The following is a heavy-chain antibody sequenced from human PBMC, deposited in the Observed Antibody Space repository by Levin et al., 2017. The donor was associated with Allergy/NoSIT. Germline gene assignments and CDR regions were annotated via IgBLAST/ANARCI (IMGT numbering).Heavy chain of an antibody. V-gene: IGHV1-3*01. D-gene: IGHD6-6*01. J-gene: IGHJ5*02. CDR2: INAANGNT. CDR1: GYSFTSHA. Sequence: ASVKVSCKASGYSFTSHAIHWVRQAPGQRLEWMGWINAANGNTKYSQKFQGRVTISRDTSATTAYMELRSLTTEDTAVYYCAKGGASSPGNWFDAWGQGTLVTVSS. CDR3: AKGGASSPGNWFDA.